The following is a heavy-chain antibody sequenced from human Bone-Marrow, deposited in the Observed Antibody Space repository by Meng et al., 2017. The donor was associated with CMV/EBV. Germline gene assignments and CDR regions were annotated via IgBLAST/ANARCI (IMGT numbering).Heavy chain of an antibody. CDR1: GYTFTGYY. V-gene: IGHV1-18*04. J-gene: IGHJ4*02. Sequence: ASVKVSCKASGYTFTGYYMHWVRQAPGQGLEWMGWISTYNGNTKFAQKFQGRVTMTTDTSTSTAYMELRSLRSDDTAVYYCAREPADDWGLGKLVNVSS. CDR2: ISTYNGNT. CDR3: AREPADD.